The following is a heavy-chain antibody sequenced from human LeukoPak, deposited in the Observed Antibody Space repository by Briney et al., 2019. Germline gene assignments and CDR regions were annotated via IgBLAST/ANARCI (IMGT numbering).Heavy chain of an antibody. J-gene: IGHJ5*01. D-gene: IGHD1-1*01. CDR2: IHNSGNT. CDR3: AREGTTGRNLNWFDS. CDR1: GGSISSYY. V-gene: IGHV4-59*01. Sequence: PSETLSHTCTVSGGSISSYYWSWIRQPPGKGLEWIGHIHNSGNTNYNPSLKSRVTLSVDTSKNQFSLKLSSVTAADTAVYYCAREGTTGRNLNWFDSWGQGTLVTVSS.